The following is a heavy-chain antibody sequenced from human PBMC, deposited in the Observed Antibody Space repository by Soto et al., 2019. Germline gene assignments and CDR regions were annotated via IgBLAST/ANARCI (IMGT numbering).Heavy chain of an antibody. CDR1: GETLNSNP. CDR3: ARKSGRDCHSGGGCFSLDV. CDR2: IVPLSDRT. D-gene: IGHD2-15*01. V-gene: IGHV1-69*01. J-gene: IGHJ4*02. Sequence: QVQLVQSGAEVKKPGSSLKVSCKVFGETLNSNPIGWVRQAPGQELEWVGGIVPLSDRTNYAQELQGRVTVTADGSTSTVYMELSNLKSDDTAVYYCARKSGRDCHSGGGCFSLDVWGKGSLITVSS.